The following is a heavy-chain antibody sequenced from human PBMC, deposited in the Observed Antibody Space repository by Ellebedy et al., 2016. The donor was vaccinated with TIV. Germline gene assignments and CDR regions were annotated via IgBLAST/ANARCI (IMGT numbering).Heavy chain of an antibody. CDR1: GFTFSSYG. CDR2: IWYDGSNK. Sequence: GESLKISXAASGFTFSSYGMHWVRQAPGKGLEWVAVIWYDGSNKYYADSVKGRFTISRDNSKNTLYLQMNSLRAEDTAVYYCARDSLDYGDYYYYGMDVWGQGTTVTVSS. J-gene: IGHJ6*02. V-gene: IGHV3-33*01. D-gene: IGHD4-17*01. CDR3: ARDSLDYGDYYYYGMDV.